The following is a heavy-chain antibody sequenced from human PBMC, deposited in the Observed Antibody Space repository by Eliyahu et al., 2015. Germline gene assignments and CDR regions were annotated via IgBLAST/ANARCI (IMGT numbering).Heavy chain of an antibody. CDR2: IYYRGST. Sequence: QVQLQESGPGLVKPSETLSLTCTVSGGSISSYYWSWIRQPPGKGLEWIGYIYYRGSTKYHPSLKSRVTISVDTSKNQFSLKLSSVTAADTAVYYCARGSKWTDTDYWGQGTLVTVSS. J-gene: IGHJ4*02. CDR3: ARGSKWTDTDY. V-gene: IGHV4-59*01. CDR1: GGSISSYY. D-gene: IGHD1-26*01.